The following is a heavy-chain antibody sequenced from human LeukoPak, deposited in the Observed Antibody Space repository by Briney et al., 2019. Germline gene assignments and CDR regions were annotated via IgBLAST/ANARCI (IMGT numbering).Heavy chain of an antibody. Sequence: ASVKVSCKASGGTFSSYAISWVRQAPGQGLEWMGGIIPIFGTANYAQKFQGRVTITADESTSTAYMELSSLRSEDTAVYYCARDTYCGGDCYSRAFDIWGQGTMVTVSS. J-gene: IGHJ3*02. CDR3: ARDTYCGGDCYSRAFDI. V-gene: IGHV1-69*13. CDR2: IIPIFGTA. CDR1: GGTFSSYA. D-gene: IGHD2-21*01.